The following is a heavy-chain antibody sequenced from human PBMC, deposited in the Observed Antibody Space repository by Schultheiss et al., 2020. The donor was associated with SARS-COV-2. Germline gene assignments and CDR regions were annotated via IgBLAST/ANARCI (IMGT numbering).Heavy chain of an antibody. D-gene: IGHD6-13*01. CDR1: GFTFSSYS. J-gene: IGHJ5*02. CDR3: ARHGQQLVRVFDP. V-gene: IGHV3-21*01. Sequence: GGSLRLSCAASGFTFSSYSMNWVRQAPGKGLEWVSSISSSSSYIYYADSVKGRFTISRDNSKNTLYLQMNSLRAEDTAVYYCARHGQQLVRVFDPWGQGTLVTVSS. CDR2: ISSSSSYI.